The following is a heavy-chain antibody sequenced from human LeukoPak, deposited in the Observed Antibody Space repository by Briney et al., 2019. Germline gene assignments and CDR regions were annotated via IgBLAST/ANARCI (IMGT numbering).Heavy chain of an antibody. CDR3: ARVEGVGASHEDY. CDR2: IYYSGST. V-gene: IGHV4-39*07. CDR1: GGSISSSCYY. Sequence: SETLSLTCTVSGGSISSSCYYWGWIRQPPGKGLEWIGSIYYSGSTYYKSSLKSRVTISLDTTKNHFSLKLTSVTAADTAMYYCARVEGVGASHEDYWGQGTLVIVSS. J-gene: IGHJ4*02. D-gene: IGHD1-26*01.